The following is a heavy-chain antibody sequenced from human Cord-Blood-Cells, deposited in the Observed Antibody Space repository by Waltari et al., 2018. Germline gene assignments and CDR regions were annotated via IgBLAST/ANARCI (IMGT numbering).Heavy chain of an antibody. CDR1: GFTFSSYA. D-gene: IGHD2-2*01. CDR2: ISYDGSNK. J-gene: IGHJ4*02. V-gene: IGHV3-30-3*01. CDR3: ARDLGQPEYYFDY. Sequence: QVQLVESGGGVVQPGRSLRLSCAASGFTFSSYAMHWVRQAPGKGLGVVASISYDGSNKYYADSVKGRFTISRDNSKNTLYLQMNSLRAEDTAVYYCARDLGQPEYYFDYWGQGTLVTVSS.